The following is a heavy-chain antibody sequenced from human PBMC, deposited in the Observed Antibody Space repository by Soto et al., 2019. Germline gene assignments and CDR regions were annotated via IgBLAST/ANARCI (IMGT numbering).Heavy chain of an antibody. CDR1: GYTFTSYY. Sequence: ASVKVSCKASGYTFTSYYMHWVRHAPGQGLEWMGIINPSGGSTSYAQKFQGRVTMTRDTSTSTVYMELSSLRSEDTAVYYCASTEDSSSWYNWFDPWGQGTLVTVSS. CDR2: INPSGGST. V-gene: IGHV1-46*01. J-gene: IGHJ5*02. D-gene: IGHD6-13*01. CDR3: ASTEDSSSWYNWFDP.